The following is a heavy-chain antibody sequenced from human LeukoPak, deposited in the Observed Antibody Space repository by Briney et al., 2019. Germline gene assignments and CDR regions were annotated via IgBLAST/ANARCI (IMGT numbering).Heavy chain of an antibody. V-gene: IGHV1-2*02. CDR2: INPNSGGT. Sequence: ASVKVSCKASGYTFTGYYMHWVRQAPGQGLEWMGWINPNSGGTNYVQKFQGRVTMTRDTSISTAYMELSRLRSDDTAVYYCARVSRVVVPAAISYWGQGTLVTVSS. D-gene: IGHD2-2*01. J-gene: IGHJ4*02. CDR1: GYTFTGYY. CDR3: ARVSRVVVPAAISY.